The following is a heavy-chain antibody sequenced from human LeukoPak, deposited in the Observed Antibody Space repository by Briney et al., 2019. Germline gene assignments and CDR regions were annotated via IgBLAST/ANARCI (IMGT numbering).Heavy chain of an antibody. D-gene: IGHD7-27*01. CDR2: IIPVFDTA. V-gene: IGHV1-69*01. J-gene: IGHJ3*01. Sequence: SVKVSCKASGGNFRTFAFTWVRQAPGQGLECLGGIIPVFDTANYAQKFEGRVTMTADASTSTVHMELSGLRSEDTAVYYCAKWSGDRGALDLWGQGTMVTVSS. CDR3: AKWSGDRGALDL. CDR1: GGNFRTFA.